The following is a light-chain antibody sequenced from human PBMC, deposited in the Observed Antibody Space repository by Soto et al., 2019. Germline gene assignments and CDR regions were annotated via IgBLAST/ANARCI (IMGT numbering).Light chain of an antibody. CDR3: MQGISWPRT. J-gene: IGKJ1*01. Sequence: DVVLTQSPLSLPVTLGQPASISCRSSQGLAYSDGNTYLSWFQRPGQSPRRLISKVSKRDSGVPDIFSGNGSGTYFTLNISRVEAEDVGVYYCMQGISWPRTFGHGTKVEIK. CDR1: QGLAYSDGNTY. CDR2: KVS. V-gene: IGKV2-30*01.